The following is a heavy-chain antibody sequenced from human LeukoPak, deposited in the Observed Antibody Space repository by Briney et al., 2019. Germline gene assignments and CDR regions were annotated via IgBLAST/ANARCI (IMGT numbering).Heavy chain of an antibody. D-gene: IGHD3-10*02. Sequence: PGGSLRLSCAASGFTFSNYNMNWVRQAPGKRLEWVSYISSSGSTIYYADSVKGRFTISRDNAKNSLYLQMNSLRAEDTAVYYCAELGITMIGGVWGKGTTVTISS. CDR3: AELGITMIGGV. CDR1: GFTFSNYN. CDR2: ISSSGSTI. J-gene: IGHJ6*04. V-gene: IGHV3-48*04.